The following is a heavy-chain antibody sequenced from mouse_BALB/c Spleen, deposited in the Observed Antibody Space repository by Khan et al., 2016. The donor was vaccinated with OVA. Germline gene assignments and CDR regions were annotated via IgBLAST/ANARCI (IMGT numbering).Heavy chain of an antibody. D-gene: IGHD1-1*01. CDR2: ISYSGNT. CDR3: ARVYGGDFDY. J-gene: IGHJ2*01. CDR1: GYSITSDYA. Sequence: EVQLKESGPGLVKPSQSLSLTCTVTGYSITSDYAWNWIRQFPGSKLEWMGFISYSGNTNYNPSLTRRFSITRDTSKHQFFLQLNSVTTEDTATDYCARVYGGDFDYWGQGTTLTVSS. V-gene: IGHV3-2*02.